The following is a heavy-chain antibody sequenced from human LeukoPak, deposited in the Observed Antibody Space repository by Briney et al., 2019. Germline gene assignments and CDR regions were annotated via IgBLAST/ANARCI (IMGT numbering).Heavy chain of an antibody. CDR3: AGGRGYIYGSDY. D-gene: IGHD5-18*01. Sequence: AGSLRLSCAASGFMFSNYDMHWVRQAPGKGLEYVSHISADGGSTYYAISVKGRFTISRDNSKNTLYLQMGSLRAEDMAVYYCAGGRGYIYGSDYWGQGTLVTVSS. CDR1: GFMFSNYD. J-gene: IGHJ4*02. V-gene: IGHV3-64*01. CDR2: ISADGGST.